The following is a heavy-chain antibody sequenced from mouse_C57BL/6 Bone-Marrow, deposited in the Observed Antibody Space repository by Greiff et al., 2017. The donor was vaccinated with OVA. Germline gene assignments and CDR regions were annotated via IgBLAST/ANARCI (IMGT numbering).Heavy chain of an antibody. D-gene: IGHD2-3*01. CDR2: INPNNGGT. V-gene: IGHV1-18*01. CDR3: ARDDGYYDWYFDV. Sequence: VQLQQSGPELVKPGASVKIPCKASGYTFTDYNMDWVKQSPGKSLEWIGDINPNNGGTIYNQKFKGKATLTVDKSSSTAYMELRSLTSEDTAVYYCARDDGYYDWYFDVWGTGTTVTVSS. J-gene: IGHJ1*03. CDR1: GYTFTDYN.